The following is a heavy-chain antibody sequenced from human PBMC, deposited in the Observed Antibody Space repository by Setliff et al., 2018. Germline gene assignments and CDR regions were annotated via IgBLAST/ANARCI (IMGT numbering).Heavy chain of an antibody. CDR3: ARDRGGGLYDY. CDR1: GFSLSIFW. D-gene: IGHD3-16*01. CDR2: IKQDGSEK. J-gene: IGHJ4*02. Sequence: GSLRLSCAASGFSLSIFWMSWVRQAPGKGLEWVATIKQDGSEKFYVDSVKGRFTISRDNAKNSLFLQINSLRAEDTATYFCARDRGGGLYDYWGQGTLVTVSS. V-gene: IGHV3-7*01.